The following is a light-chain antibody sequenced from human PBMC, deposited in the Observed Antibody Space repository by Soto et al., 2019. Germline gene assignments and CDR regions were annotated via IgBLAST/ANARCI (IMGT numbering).Light chain of an antibody. CDR1: STDVGGYKY. CDR2: EVS. J-gene: IGLJ3*02. V-gene: IGLV2-14*01. CDR3: SSYRNTNTVV. Sequence: QSALTQPASVSGSPGQSITISCTGTSTDVGGYKYVSWYQQHPGKAPKLIIYEVSNRPSGISHRFSGSKSGNTASLTISGLQAEDEADYYCSSYRNTNTVVFGGGTKVTVL.